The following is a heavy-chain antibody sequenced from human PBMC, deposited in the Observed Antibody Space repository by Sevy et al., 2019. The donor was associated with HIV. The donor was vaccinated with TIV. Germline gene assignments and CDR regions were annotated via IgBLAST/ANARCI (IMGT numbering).Heavy chain of an antibody. V-gene: IGHV4-61*02. CDR3: ARGSTMVPHFFDY. J-gene: IGHJ4*02. D-gene: IGHD3-10*01. CDR2: IYISGST. Sequence: SETLSLTCTVSGDSIISGTYHWTWIRQPAGKGLEWIGRIYISGSTNYNPSLKSRVTMSVDTSKNQFSLNLSSVTAADTAVYYCARGSTMVPHFFDYWGQGTLVTVSS. CDR1: GDSIISGTYH.